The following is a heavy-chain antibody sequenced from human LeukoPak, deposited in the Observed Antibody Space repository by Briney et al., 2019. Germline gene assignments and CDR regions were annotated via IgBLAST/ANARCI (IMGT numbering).Heavy chain of an antibody. CDR2: IYYSGST. V-gene: IGHV4-39*01. J-gene: IGHJ2*01. CDR1: GGSISSSSYY. D-gene: IGHD4-17*01. CDR3: ARHAPMTTATTGHWYFDL. Sequence: SETLSLTCGVSGGSISSSSYYWGWIRQPPGKGLEWIGNIYYSGSTYYNPSLKSRVTKSVDTSKNQFSLKLSSVTAADTAVYYCARHAPMTTATTGHWYFDLWGRGTLVTVSS.